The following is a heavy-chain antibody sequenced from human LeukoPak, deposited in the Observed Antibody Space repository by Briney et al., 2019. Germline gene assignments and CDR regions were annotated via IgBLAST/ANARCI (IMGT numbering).Heavy chain of an antibody. Sequence: SGGSLRLSCAASGFTFSSYWMSWVRQAPGKGLEWVANIKQDGSEKYYVDSVKGRFTISRDNAKNSLYLQMNSLRAEDAAVYYCAREALNYYGSGSSDYWGQGTLVTVSS. V-gene: IGHV3-7*01. CDR2: IKQDGSEK. CDR3: AREALNYYGSGSSDY. CDR1: GFTFSSYW. J-gene: IGHJ4*02. D-gene: IGHD3-10*01.